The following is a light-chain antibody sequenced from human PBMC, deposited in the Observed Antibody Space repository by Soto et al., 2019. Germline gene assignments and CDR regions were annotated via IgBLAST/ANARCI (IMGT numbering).Light chain of an antibody. CDR1: QDSSNY. J-gene: IGKJ2*01. Sequence: DIQMTQSPSSLYASVGDRVTITCQASQDSSNYLNWYQQKPGQAPKLLIYDASNLETGVPSRFSGSGSGTDFTFTISSLQPEELATYYCQQYDNLRYTFGQGTKLEIK. V-gene: IGKV1-33*01. CDR3: QQYDNLRYT. CDR2: DAS.